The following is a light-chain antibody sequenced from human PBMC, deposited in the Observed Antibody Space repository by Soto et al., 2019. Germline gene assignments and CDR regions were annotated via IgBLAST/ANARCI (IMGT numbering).Light chain of an antibody. CDR1: SSNIGAGYD. Sequence: QSLLTQPPSVSGAPGQRVTISCTGSSSNIGAGYDVHWYQQLPGTAPKLLIYGNSNRPSGVPDRFSGSKSGTSASLAITGLQAEDEADYYCQSYDSSLSGDYVFGTGTKLTVL. V-gene: IGLV1-40*01. J-gene: IGLJ1*01. CDR3: QSYDSSLSGDYV. CDR2: GNS.